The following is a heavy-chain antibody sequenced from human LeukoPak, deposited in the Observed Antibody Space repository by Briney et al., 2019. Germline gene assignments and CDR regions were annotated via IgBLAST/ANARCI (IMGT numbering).Heavy chain of an antibody. V-gene: IGHV3-21*01. Sequence: GGSLRLSCSASGFTFSSYSMNWVRQAPGKGLEWVSSISSSSSYIYYADSVKGRFTISRDNAKNSLYLQMNSLRAEDTAVYYCAVDAVAGTIHYWGQGTLVTVSS. J-gene: IGHJ4*02. D-gene: IGHD6-19*01. CDR1: GFTFSSYS. CDR3: AVDAVAGTIHY. CDR2: ISSSSSYI.